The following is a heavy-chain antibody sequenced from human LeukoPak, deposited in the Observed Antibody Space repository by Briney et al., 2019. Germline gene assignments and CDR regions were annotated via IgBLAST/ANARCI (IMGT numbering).Heavy chain of an antibody. D-gene: IGHD4-17*01. CDR1: GFTFSSYS. V-gene: IGHV3-21*01. J-gene: IGHJ3*02. CDR2: ISSSSSYI. CDR3: ATAGYDYGDYVYAFDI. Sequence: GGSLRLSCAASGFTFSSYSMNWVRQAPGKGLEWVSSISSSSSYIYYADSVKGRFTISRDNAKNSLYLQMNSLRAEDTAVYYCATAGYDYGDYVYAFDIWGQGTMVIVSS.